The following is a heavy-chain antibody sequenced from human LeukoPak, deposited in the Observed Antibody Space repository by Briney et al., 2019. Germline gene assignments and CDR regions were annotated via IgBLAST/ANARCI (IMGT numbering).Heavy chain of an antibody. CDR2: LHTSVNT. V-gene: IGHV4-4*07. J-gene: IGHJ4*02. Sequence: PSQTLSLTCTAAGPSISRYCWSWIRQPAGKGLEWIGRLHTSVNTDYNPSIKSRFTMSVDPSNNQFSLQLSSVTAADTAVYYCVRGHSSTWYYFDYWGQGALLTVSS. CDR1: GPSISRYC. CDR3: VRGHSSTWYYFDY. D-gene: IGHD6-19*01.